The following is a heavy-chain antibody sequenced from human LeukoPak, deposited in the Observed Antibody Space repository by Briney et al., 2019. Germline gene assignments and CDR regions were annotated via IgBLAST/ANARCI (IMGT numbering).Heavy chain of an antibody. J-gene: IGHJ4*02. Sequence: ASVKVSRKASGYTFTDYYIHWVRQAPGQGLEWMGWINPYSGGTNCAQKLQGRVTMTRDTSISTAYMELGRLRSDDTAVYYCARAPFDTAMVDFDYWGQGTLVTVSS. CDR2: INPYSGGT. CDR3: ARAPFDTAMVDFDY. V-gene: IGHV1-2*02. D-gene: IGHD5-18*01. CDR1: GYTFTDYY.